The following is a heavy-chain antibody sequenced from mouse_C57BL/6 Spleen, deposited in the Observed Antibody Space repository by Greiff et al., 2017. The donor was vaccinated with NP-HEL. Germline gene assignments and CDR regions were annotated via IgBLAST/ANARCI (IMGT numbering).Heavy chain of an antibody. J-gene: IGHJ3*01. D-gene: IGHD2-3*01. CDR2: IYPRDGST. CDR3: ARSVDYDGYMAWCAY. V-gene: IGHV1-78*01. CDR1: GYTFTDHT. Sequence: QVQLQQSDAELVKPGASVKISCKVSGYTFTDHTIHWMKQRPEQGLEWIGYIYPRDGSTKYNEKFKGKATLTADKSSSTAYMQLNSLTSEDSAVYVCARSVDYDGYMAWCAYWGQGTLVTVSA.